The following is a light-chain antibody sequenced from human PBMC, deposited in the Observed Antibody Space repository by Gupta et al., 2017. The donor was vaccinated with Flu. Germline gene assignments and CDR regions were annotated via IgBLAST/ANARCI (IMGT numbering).Light chain of an antibody. CDR3: QSVDNRLTSCVV. CDR2: DND. J-gene: IGLJ2*01. CDR1: IGAFYN. Sequence: IGAFYNVHWYQHMQGTAPKLLICDNDYRPSGVPDRFSGSRSGTSASLAITGLQPEDEADYYCQSVDNRLTSCVVFGGGTKLTVL. V-gene: IGLV1-40*01.